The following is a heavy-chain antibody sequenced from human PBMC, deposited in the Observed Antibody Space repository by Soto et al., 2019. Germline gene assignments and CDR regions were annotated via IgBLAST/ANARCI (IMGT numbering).Heavy chain of an antibody. J-gene: IGHJ6*02. CDR3: ARDACSSTSCYGEYYYYYYGMDV. CDR2: IIPIFGTA. Sequence: QVQLVQSGAEVKKPGSSVKVSCKASGGTFSSYAISWVRQAPGQGLEWMGGIIPIFGTANYAPNFQGRVTITAAESPSKAYMELSSLRSEDTAVYYCARDACSSTSCYGEYYYYYYGMDVWGQGTTVTVSS. V-gene: IGHV1-69*01. D-gene: IGHD2-2*01. CDR1: GGTFSSYA.